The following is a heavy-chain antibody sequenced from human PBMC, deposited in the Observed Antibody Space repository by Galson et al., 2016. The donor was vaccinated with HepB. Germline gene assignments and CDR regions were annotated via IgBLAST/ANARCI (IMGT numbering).Heavy chain of an antibody. CDR2: ISPSGGTI. Sequence: GSLRLSCAASGFTFSDYYMSWIRQAPGKGLEWLSYISPSGGTISYADSVKGRFTISRDNAKNSLFLQMSSLRAEDTAVYYCARDGVTTVTTANYYFDYWGQGTLVTVSS. V-gene: IGHV3-11*04. D-gene: IGHD4-17*01. CDR1: GFTFSDYY. CDR3: ARDGVTTVTTANYYFDY. J-gene: IGHJ4*02.